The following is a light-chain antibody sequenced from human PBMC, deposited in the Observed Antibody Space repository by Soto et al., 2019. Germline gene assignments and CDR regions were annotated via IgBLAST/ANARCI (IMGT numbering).Light chain of an antibody. Sequence: EIVLTQSPPTLSLSPGERATLSYRASQSISSFLAWYQQRPGQAPRLLISDGSNRATGIPARFSGSGSGTDFTLTITSLEPEDFAVYYCQQHYNWPRITFGQGTRLEIK. CDR3: QQHYNWPRIT. CDR2: DGS. V-gene: IGKV3-11*01. J-gene: IGKJ5*01. CDR1: QSISSF.